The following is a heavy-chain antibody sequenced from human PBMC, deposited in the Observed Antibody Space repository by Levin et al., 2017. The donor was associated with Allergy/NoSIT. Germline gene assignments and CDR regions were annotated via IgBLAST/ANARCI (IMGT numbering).Heavy chain of an antibody. CDR1: GGSISPYY. CDR3: ARSSYGSVTNPYYLDY. Sequence: SETLSLTCTVSGGSISPYYWSWIRQPPGKGLEWIGSIHYSGSTNYNPSLKSRVTMSVDTSKNQFSLKVNSVTAADTAVYYCARSSYGSVTNPYYLDYWGQGTLGTVSS. D-gene: IGHD3-10*01. CDR2: IHYSGST. J-gene: IGHJ4*02. V-gene: IGHV4-59*01.